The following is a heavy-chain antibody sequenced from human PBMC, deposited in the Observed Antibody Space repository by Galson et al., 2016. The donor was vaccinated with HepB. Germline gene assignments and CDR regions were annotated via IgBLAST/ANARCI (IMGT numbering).Heavy chain of an antibody. CDR1: GGTFSSNA. Sequence: SVKVSCKASGGTFSSNAIIWVRQAPGQGLEWMGEIIPIFGTTDYAQNFQGRVTITADESTSTAYMELSTLRSEDTAVYYCARVSGAYFDCWGQGTLVTVSS. D-gene: IGHD3-10*01. J-gene: IGHJ4*02. CDR2: IIPIFGTT. V-gene: IGHV1-69*13. CDR3: ARVSGAYFDC.